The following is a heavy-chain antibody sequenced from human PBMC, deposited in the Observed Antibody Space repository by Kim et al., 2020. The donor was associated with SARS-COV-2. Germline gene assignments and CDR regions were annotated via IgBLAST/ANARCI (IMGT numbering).Heavy chain of an antibody. V-gene: IGHV3-33*01. Sequence: GGSLRLSCAASGFIFSSYGMHWVRQAPGKGLEWVAVIWYDGTDKYYADSVKGRFTISRDNSKNTLYLQMNSLRAEDTAIYYCARDQARYWNDFDYWGQGTLVTVSS. D-gene: IGHD1-1*01. CDR3: ARDQARYWNDFDY. J-gene: IGHJ4*02. CDR2: IWYDGTDK. CDR1: GFIFSSYG.